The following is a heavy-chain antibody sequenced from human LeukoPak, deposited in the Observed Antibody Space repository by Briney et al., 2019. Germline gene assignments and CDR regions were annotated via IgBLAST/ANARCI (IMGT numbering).Heavy chain of an antibody. CDR2: INSDSSLM. J-gene: IGHJ6*02. Sequence: GGSLRLSCAASGFTFSSYSMNWVRQAPGKGLEWVSSINSDSSLMFYAESVKGRFTISRDNAKNSLYLQMNSLRAEDTAVYHCARDGTTVITNYYHGMDVWGQGTTVTVSS. V-gene: IGHV3-21*01. D-gene: IGHD4-17*01. CDR1: GFTFSSYS. CDR3: ARDGTTVITNYYHGMDV.